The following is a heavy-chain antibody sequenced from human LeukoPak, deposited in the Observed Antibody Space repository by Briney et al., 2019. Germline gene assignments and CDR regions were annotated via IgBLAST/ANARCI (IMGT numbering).Heavy chain of an antibody. D-gene: IGHD6-13*01. CDR2: IYTSGST. Sequence: SETLSLTCTVSGGSISSYYWSWIRQPAGKGLEWIGRIYTSGSTNYNPSLKSRVTMSVGTSKNQFSLKLSSVTAADTAVYYCATTVGYSSSWQTGYMDVWGKGTTVTVSS. CDR3: ATTVGYSSSWQTGYMDV. J-gene: IGHJ6*03. CDR1: GGSISSYY. V-gene: IGHV4-4*07.